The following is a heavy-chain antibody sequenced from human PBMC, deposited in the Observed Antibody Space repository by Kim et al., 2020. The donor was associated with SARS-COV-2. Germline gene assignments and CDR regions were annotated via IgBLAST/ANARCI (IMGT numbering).Heavy chain of an antibody. Sequence: ASVKVSCKASGFTFTGYFVHWVRQAPGRGLEWMGWFDPKTTATNYAQQFRGRITMSRDTSITTAYLDLTSLRSDDTAVYYCTRATYGDHLDHWGQGTLLTVS. CDR3: TRATYGDHLDH. D-gene: IGHD4-17*01. V-gene: IGHV1-2*02. CDR1: GFTFTGYF. J-gene: IGHJ4*02. CDR2: FDPKTTAT.